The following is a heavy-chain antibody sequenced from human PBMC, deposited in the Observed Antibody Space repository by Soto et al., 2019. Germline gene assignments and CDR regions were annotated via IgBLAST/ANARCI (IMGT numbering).Heavy chain of an antibody. Sequence: ASVKVSFKASGYSFSSFGISWVRRAPGQGLEWVGWVSVPSGDTSSAQNFQGRVTVTTDTSTSTAYMEVGSLRSDDTAVYYCARTCRSGGSCYLEYWGEGTLVTVSS. J-gene: IGHJ4*02. CDR3: ARTCRSGGSCYLEY. CDR2: VSVPSGDT. V-gene: IGHV1-18*01. CDR1: GYSFSSFG. D-gene: IGHD2-15*01.